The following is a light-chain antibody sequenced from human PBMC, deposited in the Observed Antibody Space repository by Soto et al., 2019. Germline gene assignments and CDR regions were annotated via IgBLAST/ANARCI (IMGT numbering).Light chain of an antibody. J-gene: IGLJ1*01. Sequence: QSVLTQPPSVSGAPGQRVTISCTGSSSNIGAGYDVHWYQQLPGTAPKLLIYANNIRPSGVPGRFSGSKSGTSASLDLTGLQAEDEADYYCSSYSSSSTLVFGTGTKVTVL. CDR2: ANN. CDR3: SSYSSSSTLV. CDR1: SSNIGAGYD. V-gene: IGLV1-40*01.